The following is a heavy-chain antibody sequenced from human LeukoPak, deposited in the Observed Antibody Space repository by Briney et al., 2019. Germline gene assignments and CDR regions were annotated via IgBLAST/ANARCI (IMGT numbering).Heavy chain of an antibody. CDR1: GFTFSSYS. D-gene: IGHD3-10*01. Sequence: GGSLRLSCAASGFTFSSYSMNWVRQAPGKGLEGVSSISSSSSYIYYADSVKGRFTISRDNAKNSLYLQMNSLRAEDTAVYYCARVLYGSGSYANWFDPWGQGTLVTVFS. V-gene: IGHV3-21*01. J-gene: IGHJ5*02. CDR3: ARVLYGSGSYANWFDP. CDR2: ISSSSSYI.